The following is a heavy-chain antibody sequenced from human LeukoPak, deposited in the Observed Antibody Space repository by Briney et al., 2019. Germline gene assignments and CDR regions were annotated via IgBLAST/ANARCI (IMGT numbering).Heavy chain of an antibody. V-gene: IGHV3-30*18. CDR1: GFTFSSYG. D-gene: IGHD6-13*01. J-gene: IGHJ4*02. CDR3: AKDEGQQQLEYYFDY. Sequence: PGGSLRLSCAASGFTFSSYGMHWVRQAPGKGLEWVAVISYDGSNKYYADSVKGRFTISRDNSKNTLYLQMNSLRAEATAVYYCAKDEGQQQLEYYFDYWGQGTLVIVSS. CDR2: ISYDGSNK.